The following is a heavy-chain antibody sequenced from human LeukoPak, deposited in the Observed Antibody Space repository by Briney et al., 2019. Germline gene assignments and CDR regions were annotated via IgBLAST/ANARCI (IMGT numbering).Heavy chain of an antibody. CDR3: ARGRGYSYGSPNYKYYYFMDV. V-gene: IGHV4-34*01. Sequence: SETLSLTCAGYGGSFSGYYWSWVRQPPGEGLEGSGEINHSGSTNYNPSLKRGVAISVDTSKTQSSLKLSSVTAADTAVYYCARGRGYSYGSPNYKYYYFMDVWGKGTTVTVSS. CDR2: INHSGST. CDR1: GGSFSGYY. J-gene: IGHJ6*03. D-gene: IGHD5-18*01.